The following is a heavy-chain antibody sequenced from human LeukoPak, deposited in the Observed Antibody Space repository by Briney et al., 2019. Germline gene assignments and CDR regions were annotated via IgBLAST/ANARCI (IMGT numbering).Heavy chain of an antibody. D-gene: IGHD3-10*01. CDR1: RFTVNNNY. J-gene: IGHJ4*02. V-gene: IGHV3-53*01. CDR3: AGVCGDYCFDN. Sequence: GGSLRLSCAASRFTVNNNYMSWVRQAPGKGLEWVSVIYSGGSTYYADSVKGRFTISRDNSKNKLYLQMNSLRAEDTAVYYCAGVCGDYCFDNWGQGALVTVSS. CDR2: IYSGGST.